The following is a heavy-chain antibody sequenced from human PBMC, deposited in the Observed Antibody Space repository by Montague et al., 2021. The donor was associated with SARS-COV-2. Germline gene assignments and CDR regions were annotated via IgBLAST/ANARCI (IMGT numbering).Heavy chain of an antibody. Sequence: SETPSLTCSISGVSITSYYWSWVRQPAGKGLEWIGHIYASGSTNXXPSLKSRVRLSIDNPKNQFSLKLESLTAADTAVYYCVRNGGNWYYFDYWGQGALVTVSS. CDR2: IYASGST. D-gene: IGHD3-16*01. CDR1: GVSITSYY. V-gene: IGHV4-4*07. CDR3: VRNGGNWYYFDY. J-gene: IGHJ4*02.